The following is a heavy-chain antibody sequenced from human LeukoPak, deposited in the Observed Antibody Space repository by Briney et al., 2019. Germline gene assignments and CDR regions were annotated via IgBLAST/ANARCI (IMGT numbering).Heavy chain of an antibody. Sequence: GESLKISCKGSGYSFTNHWIGWVRQMPGKGLEWMGIIYPGDSDTRYSPSFQGQVTISADKSISTAYLQWSSLKASDTAMYYCARTYYYGSGSPDYWGQGTLVTVSS. CDR1: GYSFTNHW. V-gene: IGHV5-51*01. CDR2: IYPGDSDT. J-gene: IGHJ4*02. D-gene: IGHD3-10*01. CDR3: ARTYYYGSGSPDY.